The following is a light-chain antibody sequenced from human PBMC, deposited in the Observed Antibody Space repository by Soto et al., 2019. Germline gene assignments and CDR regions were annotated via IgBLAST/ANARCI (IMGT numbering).Light chain of an antibody. CDR1: QRVTSNF. V-gene: IGKV3-20*01. Sequence: EIVLTQSPGPLSLSPGEGATLSCRASQRVTSNFVAWYRQTPGQAPRLLIYGASSRATGVPNRFSGSGSGKDFTLTISRLEPEDYGIYYCQQYGSSPLTFGGGTKVDIK. CDR2: GAS. CDR3: QQYGSSPLT. J-gene: IGKJ4*01.